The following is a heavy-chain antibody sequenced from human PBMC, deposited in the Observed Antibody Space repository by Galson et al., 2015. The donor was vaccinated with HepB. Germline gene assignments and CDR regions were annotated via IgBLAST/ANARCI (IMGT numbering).Heavy chain of an antibody. CDR3: ARHSGYCSSTSCSPFDY. CDR1: GSSFTSYW. J-gene: IGHJ4*02. D-gene: IGHD2-2*01. CDR2: IYPGDSDT. Sequence: QSGAEVKKPGESLKISCEGSGSSFTSYWIGWVRQMPGKDLEWMGIIYPGDSDTTYSPSFQGQVTISADKSISTAYLQWGSLKASDTAMYYCARHSGYCSSTSCSPFDYWGQGTLVTVSS. V-gene: IGHV5-51*01.